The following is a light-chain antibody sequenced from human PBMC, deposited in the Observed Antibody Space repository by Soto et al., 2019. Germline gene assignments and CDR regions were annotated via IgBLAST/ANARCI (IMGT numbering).Light chain of an antibody. CDR2: SAS. Sequence: DIQMTQSPSSLSASVGGRVTITCRASQDINNFLAWFQQKPGKAPKPLIYSASSLQDGVPSRFSGSGSGTHFTLTISSLQPEDFATYFCLQYDRFPATFGGWTRVDIE. J-gene: IGKJ4*01. CDR1: QDINNF. CDR3: LQYDRFPAT. V-gene: IGKV1-16*01.